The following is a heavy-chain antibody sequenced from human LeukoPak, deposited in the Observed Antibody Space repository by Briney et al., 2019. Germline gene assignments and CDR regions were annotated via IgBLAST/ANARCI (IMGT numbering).Heavy chain of an antibody. CDR2: ISWNSGSI. Sequence: GGSLRLSCAASGFTFDDYAMHWVRQAPGKGLEWVSGISWNSGSIGYADSVKGRFTISRDNAKNSLYLQMNSLRAEDTAVYYCARDSSSWYGGWFDPWGQGTLVTVSS. CDR1: GFTFDDYA. D-gene: IGHD6-13*01. CDR3: ARDSSSWYGGWFDP. V-gene: IGHV3-9*01. J-gene: IGHJ5*02.